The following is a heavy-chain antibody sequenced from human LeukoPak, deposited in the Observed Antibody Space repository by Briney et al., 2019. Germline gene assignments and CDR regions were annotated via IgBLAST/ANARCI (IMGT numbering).Heavy chain of an antibody. CDR1: GGSTSSYY. D-gene: IGHD3-10*01. J-gene: IGHJ5*02. CDR2: IYTSGST. V-gene: IGHV4-4*07. CDR3: ARDSPAYYYGSGVTNWFDP. Sequence: PSETLSLTCTVSGGSTSSYYWSWIRQPAGKGLEWIGRIYTSGSTNYNPSLKSRVTMSVDTSKNQFSLKLSSVTAADTAVYYCARDSPAYYYGSGVTNWFDPWGQGTLVTVSS.